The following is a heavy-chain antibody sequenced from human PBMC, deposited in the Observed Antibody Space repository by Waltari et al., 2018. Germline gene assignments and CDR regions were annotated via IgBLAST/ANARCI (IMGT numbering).Heavy chain of an antibody. D-gene: IGHD3-10*01. CDR1: GYTFTGYY. J-gene: IGHJ5*02. V-gene: IGHV1-2*02. Sequence: QVQLVQSGAEVKKPGASVRVSCKASGYTFTGYYMYWVRQAPGQGLEWMGWINPNRGGTNYAQKFQGRVTMTRDTSISTAYMELSRLRSDDTAVYYCARLFGSGSYNDPWGQGTLVTVSS. CDR2: INPNRGGT. CDR3: ARLFGSGSYNDP.